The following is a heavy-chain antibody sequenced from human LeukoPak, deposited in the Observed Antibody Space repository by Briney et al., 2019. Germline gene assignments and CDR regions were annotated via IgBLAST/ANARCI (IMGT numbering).Heavy chain of an antibody. V-gene: IGHV4-4*07. CDR1: GGSISSYY. J-gene: IGHJ3*02. CDR2: IYTSGST. CDR3: ARDGYYYDSSGYYCEAFDI. Sequence: SETLSLTCTVSGGSISSYYWSWIRQPAGKGLEWIGRIYTSGSTNYNPSLKSRVTMSVDTSKNQFSLKLSSETAADTAVYYCARDGYYYDSSGYYCEAFDIWGQGTMVTVSS. D-gene: IGHD3-22*01.